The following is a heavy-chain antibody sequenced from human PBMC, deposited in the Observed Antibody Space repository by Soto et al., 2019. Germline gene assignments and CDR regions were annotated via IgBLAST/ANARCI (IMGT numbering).Heavy chain of an antibody. J-gene: IGHJ4*02. CDR3: ARALTFGGVKYFDY. V-gene: IGHV4-31*03. CDR1: GGSISSGCYY. Sequence: SETLSLTCTVSGGSISSGCYYWSWIRQHPGKGLEWIGYIYYSGSTYYNPSLKSRVTISVDTSKNQFSLKLSSVTAADTAVYYCARALTFGGVKYFDYWGQGTLVTVSS. CDR2: IYYSGST. D-gene: IGHD3-16*01.